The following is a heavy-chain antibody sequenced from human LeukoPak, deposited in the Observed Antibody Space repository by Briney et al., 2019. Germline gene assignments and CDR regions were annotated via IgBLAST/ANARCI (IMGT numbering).Heavy chain of an antibody. CDR3: ARINSGLKWGDALDI. D-gene: IGHD5-12*01. CDR2: MKQDGSEE. Sequence: GGSLRLSCAASGFTFSGFWMSWIRQAPGKGLEWVAHMKQDGSEEYYLDSVKGRFTISRDNAKNSLYLQMNSLRAEDTAVYYCARINSGLKWGDALDIWGQGTKVTVSS. CDR1: GFTFSGFW. J-gene: IGHJ3*02. V-gene: IGHV3-7*01.